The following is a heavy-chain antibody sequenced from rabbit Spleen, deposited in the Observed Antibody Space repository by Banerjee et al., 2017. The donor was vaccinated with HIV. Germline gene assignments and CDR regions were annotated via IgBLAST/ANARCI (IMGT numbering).Heavy chain of an antibody. J-gene: IGHJ6*01. CDR3: ARDTGSSFSSYGMDL. V-gene: IGHV1S45*01. CDR1: GFSFSGGYY. CDR2: IGAASTGNT. Sequence: QEQLEESGGDLVKPEGSLTLTCTASGFSFSGGYYMCWVRQAPGKGLEWIACIGAASTGNTYYASWAKGRFTISKTSSTTVTLQMTSLTVADTATYFCARDTGSSFSSYGMDLWGQGTLVTVS. D-gene: IGHD8-1*01.